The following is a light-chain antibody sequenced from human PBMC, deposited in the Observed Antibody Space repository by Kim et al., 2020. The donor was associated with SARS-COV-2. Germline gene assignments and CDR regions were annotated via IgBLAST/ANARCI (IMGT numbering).Light chain of an antibody. J-gene: IGLJ2*01. V-gene: IGLV3-19*01. CDR1: SLRSYY. CDR2: GKN. Sequence: SSELTQDPAVSVALGQTVRITCQGDSLRSYYATWYQQKPGQAPILVIYGKNNRPSGIPDRFSGSSSGNTASLTITWTQAGDEADYYCNSRDSNDNVVFGGGTQLTVL. CDR3: NSRDSNDNVV.